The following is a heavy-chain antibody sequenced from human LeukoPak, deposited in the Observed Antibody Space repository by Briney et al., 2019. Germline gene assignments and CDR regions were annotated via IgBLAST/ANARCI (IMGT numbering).Heavy chain of an antibody. D-gene: IGHD3-10*01. J-gene: IGHJ3*02. CDR1: GFTFSSYW. CDR2: IKQDGSEK. CDR3: AREGSGSYYIDAFDI. Sequence: RTGGSLRLSCAASGFTFSSYWMSWVRQAPGKGLEWVANIKQDGSEKYYVDSVKGRFTISRDNAKNSLYLQMNSLRAEDTAVYYCAREGSGSYYIDAFDIWGQGTMVTVSS. V-gene: IGHV3-7*01.